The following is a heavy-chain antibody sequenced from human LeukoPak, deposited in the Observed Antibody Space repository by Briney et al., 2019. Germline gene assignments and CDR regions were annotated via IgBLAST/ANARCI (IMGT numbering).Heavy chain of an antibody. J-gene: IGHJ3*02. D-gene: IGHD3-22*01. CDR3: ARGSVPYYYDSSGYYDAFDI. V-gene: IGHV4-4*07. CDR1: GGSMRRYY. Sequence: SETLSLTCTVSGGSMRRYYWRWLRQPTGEGGEWIGRIYTSGRTNNNPTLKSRVTMSVHPSKNQFSLKLSSVTAADTAVYYCARGSVPYYYDSSGYYDAFDIWGQGTMVTVSS. CDR2: IYTSGRT.